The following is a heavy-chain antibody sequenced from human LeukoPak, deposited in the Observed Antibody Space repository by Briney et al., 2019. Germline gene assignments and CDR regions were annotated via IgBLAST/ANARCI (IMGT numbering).Heavy chain of an antibody. Sequence: GGSLRLSCAASGFTFSSYAMSWVRQAPGKGLEWVSAISGSGGSTYYADSVKGRFTISRDNSKNTLYLQLNSLRAEDTAVYYCARQYCSGGDCYFFDWGQGTLVTVSS. CDR1: GFTFSSYA. CDR3: ARQYCSGGDCYFFD. CDR2: ISGSGGST. V-gene: IGHV3-23*01. J-gene: IGHJ4*02. D-gene: IGHD2-15*01.